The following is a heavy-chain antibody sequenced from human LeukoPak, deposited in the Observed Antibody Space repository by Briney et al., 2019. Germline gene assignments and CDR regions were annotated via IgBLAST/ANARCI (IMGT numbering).Heavy chain of an antibody. Sequence: SVKVSCKASGGTFSSYAISWVRQAPGQGLEWMGGIIPIFGTANYAQKFQGRVTITADESTSTAYMELSSLRSEDTAVYYCARDRLERRDALDIWGQGTMVTVSS. CDR2: IIPIFGTA. V-gene: IGHV1-69*13. D-gene: IGHD1-1*01. CDR1: GGTFSSYA. CDR3: ARDRLERRDALDI. J-gene: IGHJ3*02.